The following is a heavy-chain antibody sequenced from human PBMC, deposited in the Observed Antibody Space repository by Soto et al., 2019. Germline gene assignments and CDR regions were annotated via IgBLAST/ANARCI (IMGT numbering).Heavy chain of an antibody. V-gene: IGHV1-69*15. D-gene: IGHD5-18*01. J-gene: IGHJ4*02. Sequence: QVQLVQSGAAVRKPGSSVQVSCKASGGTFYTYTFSWVRQAPGQGLEWMGSITPIYPTTNYAEKFQGRLTVTADGSTSTAYMELSSLTSDDTAVYYCARIPRYSFPTSDDLDSWGQGALVTVSS. CDR2: ITPIYPTT. CDR1: GGTFYTYT. CDR3: ARIPRYSFPTSDDLDS.